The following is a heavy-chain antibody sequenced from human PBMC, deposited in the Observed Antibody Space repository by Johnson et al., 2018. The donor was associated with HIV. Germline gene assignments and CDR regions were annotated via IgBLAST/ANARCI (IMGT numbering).Heavy chain of an antibody. CDR1: GFTFSNYP. CDR3: ARERRSSNTWYVRDAFDI. Sequence: QLVESGGGVVQPGRSLRLSCAASGFTFSNYPMHWVRQAPGKGLGLAGQLNPKGGNTNLIESAKDRFNTSRNNAKKSLYLQMNSLRAEDTALYYCARERRSSNTWYVRDAFDIWGQGTMVTVSS. D-gene: IGHD6-13*01. J-gene: IGHJ3*02. V-gene: IGHV3-25*04. CDR2: LNPKGGNT.